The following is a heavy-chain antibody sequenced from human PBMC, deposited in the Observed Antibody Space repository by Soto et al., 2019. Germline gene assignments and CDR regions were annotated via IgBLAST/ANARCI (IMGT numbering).Heavy chain of an antibody. D-gene: IGHD3-22*01. Sequence: EVQLVESGGGLVQPGGSLKLSCAASGFTFSGSAMHWVRQASGKGLEWVGRIRSKANSYVKAYAASVKGRFTISRDDSKNKTYLQMNSLKTEDTAVYYCTSRTDPYYYDSSRSVDYYYGMDVWGQGTTVTVSS. CDR3: TSRTDPYYYDSSRSVDYYYGMDV. CDR1: GFTFSGSA. J-gene: IGHJ6*02. V-gene: IGHV3-73*02. CDR2: IRSKANSYVK.